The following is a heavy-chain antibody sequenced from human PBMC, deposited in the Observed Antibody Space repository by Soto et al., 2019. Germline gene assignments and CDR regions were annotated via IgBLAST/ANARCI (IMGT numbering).Heavy chain of an antibody. CDR3: ARESEDLTSNFDY. J-gene: IGHJ4*02. V-gene: IGHV3-21*06. CDR2: ISSTTNYI. CDR1: GFSLTRYS. Sequence: GARRLSCVGSGFSLTRYSMNWVRQAPGKGLEWVSSISSTTNYIYYGDSMKGRFTISRDNAKNSLYPEMNSLRAEDTAVYYWARESEDLTSNFDYWGQGTLVTVSS.